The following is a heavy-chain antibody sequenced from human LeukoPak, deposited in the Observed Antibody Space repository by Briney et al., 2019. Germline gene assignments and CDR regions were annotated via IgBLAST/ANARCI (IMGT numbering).Heavy chain of an antibody. Sequence: SETLSLTCTVSGGTISSYYWSWIRQPPGKGVEWVGYVYYSGSTHYNHSLKRRITISVNTSKNQFSLELTLVTAANTAFYYWASAMAQGVNDALDIWGQGTMVTVSS. CDR3: ASAMAQGVNDALDI. V-gene: IGHV4-59*08. CDR1: GGTISSYY. CDR2: VYYSGST. J-gene: IGHJ3*02. D-gene: IGHD3-10*01.